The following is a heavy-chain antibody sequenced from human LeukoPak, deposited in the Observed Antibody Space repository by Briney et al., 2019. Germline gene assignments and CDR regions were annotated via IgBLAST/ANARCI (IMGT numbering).Heavy chain of an antibody. Sequence: SETLSLTCTVSGGSISSYYWSWIRQPPGKGLEWIRYICYSGSTNYNPSLKSRVTISVDTSKNQFSLKLSSVTAADTAVYYCATTYSSSWYGVADYWGQGTLVTVSS. D-gene: IGHD6-13*01. CDR1: GGSISSYY. V-gene: IGHV4-59*01. CDR3: ATTYSSSWYGVADY. CDR2: ICYSGST. J-gene: IGHJ4*02.